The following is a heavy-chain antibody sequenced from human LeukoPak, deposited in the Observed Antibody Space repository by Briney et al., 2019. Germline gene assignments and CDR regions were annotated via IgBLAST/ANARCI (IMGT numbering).Heavy chain of an antibody. J-gene: IGHJ4*02. Sequence: PGGSLRLSCAASGFTFKNYAMTWVRQAPGKGLEWVSSISGGGETTYYADSAKGRFTISRDNSQNTFYLQMNSLRAEDTAVYYCARDYADYVGYFFFDYWGQGTLVTVSS. D-gene: IGHD4-17*01. CDR3: ARDYADYVGYFFFDY. CDR2: ISGGGETT. V-gene: IGHV3-23*01. CDR1: GFTFKNYA.